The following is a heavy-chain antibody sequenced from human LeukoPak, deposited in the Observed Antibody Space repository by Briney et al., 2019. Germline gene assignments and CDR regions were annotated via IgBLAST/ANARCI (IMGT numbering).Heavy chain of an antibody. D-gene: IGHD2-2*01. CDR3: ARVGCSSTSCYVESEVHDAFDI. V-gene: IGHV3-48*03. CDR1: GFTFSSYD. Sequence: GGSLRLSCAASGFTFSSYDMSWVRQAPGKGREWISYITSSGNTIYYADSVKGRFTISRDNAKSSLYLQMNSLRAEDTAVYYRARVGCSSTSCYVESEVHDAFDIWGQGTMVTVSS. CDR2: ITSSGNTI. J-gene: IGHJ3*02.